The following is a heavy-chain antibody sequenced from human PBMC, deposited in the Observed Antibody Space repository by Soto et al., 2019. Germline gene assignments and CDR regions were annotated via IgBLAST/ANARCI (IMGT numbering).Heavy chain of an antibody. J-gene: IGHJ6*02. CDR1: GFTFSSYG. CDR3: ANIYCSSTSCYKDYYYGMDV. Sequence: PGGSLRLSCAASGFTFSSYGMHWVRQAPGKGLEWVAAISYDGSNKYYADSVKGRFTISRDNSKNTLYLQMNSLRAEDTAVYYCANIYCSSTSCYKDYYYGMDVWGQGTTVTVSS. CDR2: ISYDGSNK. D-gene: IGHD2-2*02. V-gene: IGHV3-30*18.